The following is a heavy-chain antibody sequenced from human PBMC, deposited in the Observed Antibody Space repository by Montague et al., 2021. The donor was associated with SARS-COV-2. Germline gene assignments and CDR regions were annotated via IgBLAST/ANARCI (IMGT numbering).Heavy chain of an antibody. Sequence: SETLSLTCTVSDDSFSHYFWSWIRQPPGKGLEWLGNIYNRGTTNYNPSLKSRVSLSIDKSKNQFSLNLTSVTAADTAVYYCARVGTGYSSYLPSYFQDWGLGTLVTVSS. CDR3: ARVGTGYSSYLPSYFQD. V-gene: IGHV4-59*01. CDR1: DDSFSHYF. CDR2: IYNRGTT. J-gene: IGHJ1*01. D-gene: IGHD6-13*01.